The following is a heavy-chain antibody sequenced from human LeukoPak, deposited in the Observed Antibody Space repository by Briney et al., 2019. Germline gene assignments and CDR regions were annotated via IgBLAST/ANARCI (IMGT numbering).Heavy chain of an antibody. V-gene: IGHV1-18*01. D-gene: IGHD3-22*01. CDR3: AVHYDSSGYLYYFDY. Sequence: GASVKVSCKASGYTFTSYGISWVRQAPGQGLEWMGWLSAYNGNTNYAQKLQGRVTMTTDTSTSTAYMELRSLRSDDTAVYYCAVHYDSSGYLYYFDYWGQGTLVTVSS. CDR1: GYTFTSYG. CDR2: LSAYNGNT. J-gene: IGHJ4*02.